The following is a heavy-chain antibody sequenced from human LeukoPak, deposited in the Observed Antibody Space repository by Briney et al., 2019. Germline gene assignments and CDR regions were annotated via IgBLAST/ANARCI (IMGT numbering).Heavy chain of an antibody. Sequence: GGSLRLSCAASGFTFSSYSMNWVRQAPGKGLEWVSYISSSSSTIYYAESVKGRFTISRDNAKRSVYLQMNSLGVEDTAVYYCARDIHSVAFDIWGQGTMVTVSS. V-gene: IGHV3-48*04. CDR3: ARDIHSVAFDI. CDR1: GFTFSSYS. J-gene: IGHJ3*02. CDR2: ISSSSSTI.